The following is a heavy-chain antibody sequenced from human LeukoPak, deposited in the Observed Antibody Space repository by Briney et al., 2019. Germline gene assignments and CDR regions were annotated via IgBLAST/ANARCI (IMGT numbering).Heavy chain of an antibody. V-gene: IGHV4-34*01. CDR1: GGSFSGYY. CDR2: INHSGST. Sequence: ASETLSLTCAVYGGSFSGYYWSWIRQPPGKGLEWIGEINHSGSTNYNPSLKSRVTISVDTSKNQFSLKLSSVTAADTAVYYCAVEAADDAFDIWGQGTMVTVSS. J-gene: IGHJ3*02. CDR3: AVEAADDAFDI. D-gene: IGHD6-25*01.